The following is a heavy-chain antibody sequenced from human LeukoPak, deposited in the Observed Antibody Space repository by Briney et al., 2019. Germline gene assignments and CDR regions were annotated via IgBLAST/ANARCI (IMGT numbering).Heavy chain of an antibody. D-gene: IGHD2-8*01. CDR1: GFNFISYA. CDR3: ARERGGYCTNGVCYTFDY. Sequence: GGSLRLSCAASGFNFISYALHWVRQAPGKGLEWVAVISYGGSNKFYADSVKGRFTVSRDNSKNTLYLQMNSLRAEDTAVYYCARERGGYCTNGVCYTFDYWGQGTLVTVSS. J-gene: IGHJ4*02. CDR2: ISYGGSNK. V-gene: IGHV3-30-3*01.